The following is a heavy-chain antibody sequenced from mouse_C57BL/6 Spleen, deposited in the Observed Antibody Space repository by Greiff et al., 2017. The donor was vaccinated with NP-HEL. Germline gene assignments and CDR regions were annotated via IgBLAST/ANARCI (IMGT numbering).Heavy chain of an antibody. D-gene: IGHD1-1*01. J-gene: IGHJ3*01. CDR1: GYAFSSSW. Sequence: QVQLKQSGPELVKPGASVKISCKASGYAFSSSWMNWVKQRPGKGLEWIGRIYPGDGDTNYNGKFKGKATLTADKSSSTAYMQLSSLTSEDSAVYFCAREPYYYGSLFAYWGQGTLVTVSA. CDR3: AREPYYYGSLFAY. V-gene: IGHV1-82*01. CDR2: IYPGDGDT.